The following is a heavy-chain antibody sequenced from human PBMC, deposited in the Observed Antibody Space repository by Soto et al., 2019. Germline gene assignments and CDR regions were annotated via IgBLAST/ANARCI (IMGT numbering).Heavy chain of an antibody. CDR1: GGTFSSYT. J-gene: IGHJ4*02. CDR2: IIPILGIA. V-gene: IGHV1-69*08. CDR3: ARDTELYDSSGYYVFDY. D-gene: IGHD3-22*01. Sequence: QVQLVQSGAEVKKPGSSVKVSCKASGGTFSSYTISWVRQAPGQGLEWMGRIIPILGIANYAQKFQGRVTITADKSTSTAYMELSSLRSEDTAVYYCARDTELYDSSGYYVFDYWGQGTLVTVSS.